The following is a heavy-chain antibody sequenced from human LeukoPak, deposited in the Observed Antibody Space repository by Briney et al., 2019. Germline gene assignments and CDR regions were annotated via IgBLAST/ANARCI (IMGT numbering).Heavy chain of an antibody. V-gene: IGHV4-59*06. CDR2: IYYSGST. D-gene: IGHD3-3*01. J-gene: IGHJ4*02. CDR1: GGSISSYY. CDR3: ARGGDFWSGYYLDY. Sequence: PSETLSLTCTVSGGSISSYYWSWIRQPPGKGLEWIGYIYYSGSTYYNPSLKSRVTISVDTSKNQFSLKLSSVTAADTAVYYCARGGDFWSGYYLDYWGQGTLVTVSS.